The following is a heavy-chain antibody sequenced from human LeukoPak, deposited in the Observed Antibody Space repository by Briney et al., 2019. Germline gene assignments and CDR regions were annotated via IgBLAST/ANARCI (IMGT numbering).Heavy chain of an antibody. CDR3: ARVKDYGDSNWFDP. V-gene: IGHV4-59*12. J-gene: IGHJ5*02. Sequence: SETLSLTCTVSGGSISSYYWSWIRQPPGKGLEWIGYIYYSGSTYYNPSLKSRVTISVDTSKNQFSLKLSSVTAADTAVYYCARVKDYGDSNWFDPWGQGTLVTVSS. CDR2: IYYSGST. D-gene: IGHD4-17*01. CDR1: GGSISSYY.